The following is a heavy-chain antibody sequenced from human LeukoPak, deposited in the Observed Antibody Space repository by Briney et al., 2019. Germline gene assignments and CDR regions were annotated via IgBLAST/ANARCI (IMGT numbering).Heavy chain of an antibody. CDR3: ERRWTTSDYYSVLDP. CDR2: TYHSGSA. D-gene: IGHD3-22*01. J-gene: IGHJ5*02. CDR1: GVSISIHT. Sequence: TLSLTCSVSGVSISIHTWGCSPQPPGTELESIADTYHSGSADYNPSLKSRVTISVDTSKNEVSLKLRSVSAAATAVYFCERRWTTSDYYSVLDPWGQGTPVTVSS. V-gene: IGHV4-59*11.